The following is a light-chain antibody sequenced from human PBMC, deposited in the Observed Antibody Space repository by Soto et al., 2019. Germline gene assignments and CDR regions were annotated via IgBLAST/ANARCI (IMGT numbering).Light chain of an antibody. J-gene: IGLJ1*01. CDR1: SSDVGGYNY. Sequence: QSALTQPASVSGSPGQSFTISCTGTSSDVGGYNYVSWYQQHPGKAPKLMIYDVSNRPSGVSNRFSGSKSGNTASLTISGLQAEDEADYYCSSYTSSRERVFGTGTKLTVL. V-gene: IGLV2-14*01. CDR2: DVS. CDR3: SSYTSSRERV.